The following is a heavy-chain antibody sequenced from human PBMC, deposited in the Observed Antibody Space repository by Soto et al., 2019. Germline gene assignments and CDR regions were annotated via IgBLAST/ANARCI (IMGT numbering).Heavy chain of an antibody. CDR3: AKAPHYDFWSGYSRYFDY. CDR1: GFIFSSYA. Sequence: GGSLRLSCAASGFIFSSYAMSWVRQAPGKGLEWVSVISGSGDNTYYAESVKGRFTISRDNSKNTLYLQMNSLRAEDTAVYYFAKAPHYDFWSGYSRYFDYWGQGTLVTVSS. J-gene: IGHJ4*02. D-gene: IGHD3-3*01. CDR2: ISGSGDNT. V-gene: IGHV3-23*01.